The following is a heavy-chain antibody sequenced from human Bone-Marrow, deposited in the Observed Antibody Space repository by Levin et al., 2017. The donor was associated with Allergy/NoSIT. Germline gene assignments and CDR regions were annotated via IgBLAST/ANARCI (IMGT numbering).Heavy chain of an antibody. Sequence: GGSLRLSCAASGFTFNIYAMTWVRQAPGKGLEWVSSVRENGVGTHYADSVKGRFTISRDNSKDTLYLQMNSLRAEDTAVYFCAKVAPPQRGSGWYGGDDYWGQGTLVTVSS. V-gene: IGHV3-23*01. D-gene: IGHD6-19*01. CDR2: VRENGVGT. CDR3: AKVAPPQRGSGWYGGDDY. CDR1: GFTFNIYA. J-gene: IGHJ4*02.